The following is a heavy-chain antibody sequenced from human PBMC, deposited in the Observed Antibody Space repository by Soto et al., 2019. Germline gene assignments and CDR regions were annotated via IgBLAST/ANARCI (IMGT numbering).Heavy chain of an antibody. CDR1: GGTPSNSA. D-gene: IGHD3-22*01. Sequence: QVHLLLQSGAEVKKPGSSVKVSCKASGGTPSNSAISWVRQAPGQGLEWMGGIIPVFGLVKYAQNFQGRFTITADESTNTAYMELSSLRPEDTAVYYCAGCRIVVVGSRAYYGMDVWGQVPTVTVSS. V-gene: IGHV1-69*01. CDR2: IIPVFGLV. CDR3: AGCRIVVVGSRAYYGMDV. J-gene: IGHJ6*02.